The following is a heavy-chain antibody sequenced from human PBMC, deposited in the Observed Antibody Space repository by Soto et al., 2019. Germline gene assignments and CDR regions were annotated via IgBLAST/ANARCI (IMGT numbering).Heavy chain of an antibody. CDR3: NRHLSDY. CDR2: IRSISNSYAT. V-gene: IGHV3-73*02. Sequence: EVQLVESGGGLVQPGGSLKLSCAASGFTFSASAIHWVRQASGKGLEWLGRIRSISNSYATSYAASVQGRFTISRDDSKSTAYLQMNSLKSEDTDVYYCNRHLSDYWGQGTLVTVSS. CDR1: GFTFSASA. J-gene: IGHJ4*02.